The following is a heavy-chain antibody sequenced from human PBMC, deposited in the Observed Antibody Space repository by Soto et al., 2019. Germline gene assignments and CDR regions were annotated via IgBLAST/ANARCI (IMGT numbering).Heavy chain of an antibody. J-gene: IGHJ4*02. Sequence: KPSETLSLTCTVSGASISSGDYFWSWIRQSPGKGLEWIGYIYDSGSSYYNPSLKSRVSMSVDTSKNQFSLKLSSVTAADTAVYYCAREKGYISGPKNFDYWGQGTLVTAPQ. V-gene: IGHV4-30-4*01. CDR1: GASISSGDYF. CDR2: IYDSGSS. CDR3: AREKGYISGPKNFDY. D-gene: IGHD5-12*01.